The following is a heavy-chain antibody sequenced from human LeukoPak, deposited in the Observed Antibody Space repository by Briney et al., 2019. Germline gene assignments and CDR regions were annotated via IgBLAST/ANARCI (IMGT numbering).Heavy chain of an antibody. Sequence: GGSLRLSCAASGFTFSSYAMHWVRQAPGKGLEWVAVISYDGSNKYYADSVKGRFTISRDNSKNTLSLQMNSLRAEDTAVYYCARPRRGGLEYFQHWGQGTLVTVSS. D-gene: IGHD3-10*01. CDR1: GFTFSSYA. CDR3: ARPRRGGLEYFQH. V-gene: IGHV3-30-3*01. J-gene: IGHJ1*01. CDR2: ISYDGSNK.